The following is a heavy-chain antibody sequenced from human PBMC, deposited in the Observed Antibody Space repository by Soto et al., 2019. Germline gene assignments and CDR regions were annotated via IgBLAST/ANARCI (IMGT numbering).Heavy chain of an antibody. CDR3: ASDLGKYDRHYFDN. Sequence: VQLVGSGGGLVQPGGSLRLSCEASRFSLSTYWKYWVRQAPGKGLMWVSRINSDGGIINYADSVKGRFTISRDNAKNTLYLQLNSLRTDDTAVYYCASDLGKYDRHYFDNWGQGTLVTVSS. CDR1: RFSLSTYW. V-gene: IGHV3-74*01. D-gene: IGHD3-9*01. J-gene: IGHJ4*02. CDR2: INSDGGII.